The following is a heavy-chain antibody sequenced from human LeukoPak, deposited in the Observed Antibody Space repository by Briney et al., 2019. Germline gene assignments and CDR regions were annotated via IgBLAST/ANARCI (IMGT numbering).Heavy chain of an antibody. Sequence: GGSLRLSCAASGFSFSSYTMNWVRQGPGKGVEWVSYISSTSSMIYYADSVKGRFTVSRDNAKNSLYLQMNSLRAEDTAVYYCARGGGSAYDMWGQGTMVTVSS. CDR3: ARGGGSAYDM. CDR1: GFSFSSYT. D-gene: IGHD1-26*01. CDR2: ISSTSSMI. V-gene: IGHV3-48*01. J-gene: IGHJ3*02.